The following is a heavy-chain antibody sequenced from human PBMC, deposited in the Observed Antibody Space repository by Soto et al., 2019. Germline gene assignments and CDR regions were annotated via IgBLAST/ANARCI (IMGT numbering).Heavy chain of an antibody. CDR1: GYSFTSYW. CDR2: IYPGDSDT. D-gene: IGHD5-12*01. V-gene: IGHV5-51*01. CDR3: ARDYSGYDSQYYFDY. Sequence: PGESLKISCKGSGYSFTSYWIGWVRQMPGKGLEWMGIIYPGDSDTRYSPSFQGQVTISADKSISTAYLQWSSLKASDTAMYYCARDYSGYDSQYYFDYWGQGTLVTVSS. J-gene: IGHJ4*02.